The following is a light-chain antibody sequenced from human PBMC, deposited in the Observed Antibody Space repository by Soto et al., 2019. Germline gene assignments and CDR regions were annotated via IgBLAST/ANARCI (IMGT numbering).Light chain of an antibody. CDR1: QDIGTY. CDR2: DAY. CDR3: QQFYNYPRT. J-gene: IGKJ1*01. V-gene: IGKV1-8*01. Sequence: AIRMTQSPSSFSASTGDRVSITCRATQDIGTYLAWYQQIPGKAPKLLIYDAYTLQTGDPSRFSGSGSGTDFTLTISYLQSEDFGTYYCQQFYNYPRTFGQGTKVEIK.